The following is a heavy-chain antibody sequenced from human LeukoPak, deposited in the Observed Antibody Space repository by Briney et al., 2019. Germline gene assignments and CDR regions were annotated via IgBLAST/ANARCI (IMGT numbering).Heavy chain of an antibody. CDR1: GHSISSDYY. CDR3: ARTLHPPNLNWYFDY. CDR2: IYHIGNS. J-gene: IGHJ4*02. V-gene: IGHV4-38-2*02. Sequence: SETLSLTCTVSGHSISSDYYWAWIRQPPGKGPEWIASIYHIGNSYYNPSLKSRVTISIDMSKNQFSLKLSSVTAADTAIYYCARTLHPPNLNWYFDYWGQGILVTVSS. D-gene: IGHD1-1*01.